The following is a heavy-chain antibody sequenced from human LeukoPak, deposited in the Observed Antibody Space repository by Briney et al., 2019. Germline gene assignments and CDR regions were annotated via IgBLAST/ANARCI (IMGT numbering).Heavy chain of an antibody. Sequence: GGSLRLSCAASGFTFSSYAMSWVRQAPRKGLEWVSAISGSGGSTYYADSVKGRFTISRDNSKNTLYLQMNSLRAEDTAVYYCAKDRGYDFWSGLLFDPWGQGTLVTVPS. CDR2: ISGSGGST. CDR1: GFTFSSYA. CDR3: AKDRGYDFWSGLLFDP. J-gene: IGHJ5*02. D-gene: IGHD3-3*01. V-gene: IGHV3-23*01.